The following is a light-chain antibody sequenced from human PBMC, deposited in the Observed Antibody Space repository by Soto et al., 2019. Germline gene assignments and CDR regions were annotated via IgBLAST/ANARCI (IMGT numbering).Light chain of an antibody. CDR1: QSVSSN. CDR2: GAS. J-gene: IGKJ2*01. Sequence: EIVMTQSPATLSVSPGERATLSCRASQSVSSNLAWYQQKPAQAPRLLIYGASTRATGIPARFSGSGSGTEFTLTISSLQYEDFAVYYCQQYNNWPYTFGQGTKLEIK. V-gene: IGKV3-15*01. CDR3: QQYNNWPYT.